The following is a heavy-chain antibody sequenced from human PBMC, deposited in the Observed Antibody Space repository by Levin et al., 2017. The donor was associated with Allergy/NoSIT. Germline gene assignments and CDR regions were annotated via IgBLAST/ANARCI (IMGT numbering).Heavy chain of an antibody. CDR1: GFTFSSYW. J-gene: IGHJ4*02. Sequence: GGSLRLSCAASGFTFSSYWMHWVRQTPAKGLEWVSRINDDGTGIDYADFVQGRFTISRDNAKNTLYLQMNSLRVEDTAIYYCARLPVIVTSSLDYWGQGTLVTVSS. D-gene: IGHD2-21*01. CDR2: INDDGTGI. CDR3: ARLPVIVTSSLDY. V-gene: IGHV3-74*01.